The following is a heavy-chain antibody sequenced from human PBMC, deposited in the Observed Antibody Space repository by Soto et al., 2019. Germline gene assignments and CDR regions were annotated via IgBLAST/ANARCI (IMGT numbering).Heavy chain of an antibody. V-gene: IGHV4-59*01. CDR2: IYYSGST. J-gene: IGHJ5*02. CDR1: GGSISSFY. Sequence: PSAPLSLPFPFSGGSISSFYWSWILHPPGKGLEWIGYIYYSGSTNYNPSLKSRVTISVDTSKNQFSLKLSSVTAADTAVYYCARVKDFWSGYYPRYNWFDPWGQGTLVTVSS. D-gene: IGHD3-3*01. CDR3: ARVKDFWSGYYPRYNWFDP.